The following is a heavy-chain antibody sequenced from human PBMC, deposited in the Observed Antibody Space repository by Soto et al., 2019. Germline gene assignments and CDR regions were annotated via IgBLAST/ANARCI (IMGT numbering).Heavy chain of an antibody. CDR3: ARDQSVSGSSGWYASKRAFDI. J-gene: IGHJ3*02. CDR2: INPNSGGT. CDR1: GYTFTGYY. V-gene: IGHV1-2*04. D-gene: IGHD6-19*01. Sequence: SVKVSCKASGYTFTGYYMHWVRQAPGQGLEWMGWINPNSGGTNYAQKFQGWVTMTRDTSISTAYMELSRLRSDDTAVYYCARDQSVSGSSGWYASKRAFDIWGQGTMVTVSS.